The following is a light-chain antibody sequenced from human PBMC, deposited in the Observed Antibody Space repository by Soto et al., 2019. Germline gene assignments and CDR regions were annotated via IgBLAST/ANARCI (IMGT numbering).Light chain of an antibody. J-gene: IGKJ4*01. CDR3: QQYNNWPRAT. V-gene: IGKV3-15*01. CDR2: RAS. Sequence: ELVMTQSPATLSLSPGERATLSCRSSQSINSKLAWYQKKPGQAPRLLMFRASIRATGFPARFSGSGSGTELNITISSLQSEDSAVYYCQQYNNWPRATFGGGTKVDI. CDR1: QSINSK.